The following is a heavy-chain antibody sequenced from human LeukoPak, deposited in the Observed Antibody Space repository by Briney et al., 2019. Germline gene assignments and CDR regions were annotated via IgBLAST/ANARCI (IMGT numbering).Heavy chain of an antibody. D-gene: IGHD3-22*01. CDR2: ISGSGGST. CDR3: AKHSSVYPGLGFHI. CDR1: GFTFSSYA. J-gene: IGHJ3*02. V-gene: IGHV3-23*01. Sequence: GGSLRLSCAAAGFTFSSYAMGWVRQAPGKGPEWVSAISGSGGSTYYADSVKGRFTISRDNSKNTLYLQMNSLRAEDTAVYYCAKHSSVYPGLGFHIGGQGTMVTVSS.